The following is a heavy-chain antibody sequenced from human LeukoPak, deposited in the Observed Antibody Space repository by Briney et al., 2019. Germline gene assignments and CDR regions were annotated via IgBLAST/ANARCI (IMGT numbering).Heavy chain of an antibody. Sequence: GGSLRLSCAASGFTVSSNYISWGRQAPGKGVWWVSVIYSGGNTYYADSVKGRFTISRDNSKNTLYLQMTSLRAEDTAAYYCARDIRYSSSSALYYYYGMDVWGQGTTVTVSS. D-gene: IGHD6-13*01. CDR2: IYSGGNT. V-gene: IGHV3-53*01. J-gene: IGHJ6*02. CDR1: GFTVSSNY. CDR3: ARDIRYSSSSALYYYYGMDV.